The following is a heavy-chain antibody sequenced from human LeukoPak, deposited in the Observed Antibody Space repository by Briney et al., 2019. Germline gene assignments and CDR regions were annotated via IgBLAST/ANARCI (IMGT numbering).Heavy chain of an antibody. V-gene: IGHV4-30-4*01. J-gene: IGHJ6*02. CDR3: ARDPSYRGYYYYGMDV. CDR1: GGSISSGDYY. D-gene: IGHD1-14*01. CDR2: IYYSGST. Sequence: KSSETLSLTCTVSGGSISSGDYYWSWIRQPPGKGLEWIGYIYYSGSTYYNPSLKSRVTISVDTSKNQFSLKLSSVTAADTAVYYCARDPSYRGYYYYGMDVWGQGTTVTVSS.